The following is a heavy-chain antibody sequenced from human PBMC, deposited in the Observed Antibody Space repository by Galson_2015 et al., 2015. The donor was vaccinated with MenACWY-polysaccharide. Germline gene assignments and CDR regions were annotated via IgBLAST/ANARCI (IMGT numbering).Heavy chain of an antibody. CDR2: MNPNSGNT. V-gene: IGHV1-8*01. D-gene: IGHD6-19*01. CDR3: ASTKAGTHYFDY. J-gene: IGHJ4*02. Sequence: EWMGWMNPNSGNTGYAQKFQGRVTMTRNPSISTAYMELSSLTSEDTAVYYCASTKAGTHYFDYWGQGTLVTVSS.